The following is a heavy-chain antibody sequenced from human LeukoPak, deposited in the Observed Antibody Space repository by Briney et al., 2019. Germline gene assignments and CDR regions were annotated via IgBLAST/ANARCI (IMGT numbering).Heavy chain of an antibody. Sequence: KPSETLSLTCTVFGGSISSRNYYWGWIRQPPGTGLEWIGSIHYSGSTYYNASLQSRVAISVDTSKNQFSLKLNSVTAADTAVYYCARDASTDSSGSFFEYWGQGTLVTVSS. V-gene: IGHV4-39*07. D-gene: IGHD3-22*01. CDR1: GGSISSRNYY. CDR3: ARDASTDSSGSFFEY. CDR2: IHYSGST. J-gene: IGHJ4*02.